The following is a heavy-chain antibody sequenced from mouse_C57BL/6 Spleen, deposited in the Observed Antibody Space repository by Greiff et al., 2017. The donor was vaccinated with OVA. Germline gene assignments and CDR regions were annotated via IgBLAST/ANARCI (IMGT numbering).Heavy chain of an antibody. J-gene: IGHJ2*01. CDR2: ISSGSSTI. D-gene: IGHD1-1*01. CDR3: ARSGYYYGSSYVYFDY. CDR1: GFTFSDYG. V-gene: IGHV5-17*01. Sequence: EVQLQQSGGGLVKPGGSLKLSCAASGFTFSDYGMHWVRQAPEKGLEWVAYISSGSSTIYYADTVKGRFTISRDNAKNTLFLQMTSLRSEDTAMYYCARSGYYYGSSYVYFDYWGQGTTLTVSS.